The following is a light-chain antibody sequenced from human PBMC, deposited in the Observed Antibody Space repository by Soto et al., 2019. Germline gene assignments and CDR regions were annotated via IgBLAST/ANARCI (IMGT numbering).Light chain of an antibody. CDR2: GAS. Sequence: EIVMTQSPATLSVSPGDRASLSCRASQSVGSNLAWYQQKAGQAPRLLIYGASTRATGIPARFSGSGSGTEXXXTIXXLHSEDFAVYSCQQYTNWPYTFGQGTKLEIK. CDR1: QSVGSN. V-gene: IGKV3-15*01. J-gene: IGKJ2*01. CDR3: QQYTNWPYT.